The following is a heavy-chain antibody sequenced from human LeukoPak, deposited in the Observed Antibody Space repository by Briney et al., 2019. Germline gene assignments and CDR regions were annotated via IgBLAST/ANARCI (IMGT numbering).Heavy chain of an antibody. CDR2: IYHSGST. Sequence: SETLSLTCAVSVYSMSSGYYRGWIRQPPGKGLEWIGSIYHSGSTYYNPSLKSRVTISVDTSKNQFSLKLSSVTAADTAVYHCARDAGATRRDAFDIWGQGTMVTVSS. J-gene: IGHJ3*02. CDR1: VYSMSSGYY. CDR3: ARDAGATRRDAFDI. D-gene: IGHD6-25*01. V-gene: IGHV4-38-2*02.